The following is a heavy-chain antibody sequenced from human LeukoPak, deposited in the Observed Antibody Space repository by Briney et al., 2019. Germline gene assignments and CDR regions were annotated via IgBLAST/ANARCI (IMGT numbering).Heavy chain of an antibody. CDR2: INHSGST. Sequence: SETLSLTCAVYGASFSGYYWSWIRQPLGKGLEWIGEINHSGSTNYNPSLKSRVTISVDTSKNQFSLKLSSVTAADTAVYYCARGPSYDILTGYYTYYFDYWGQGTLVTVSS. CDR3: ARGPSYDILTGYYTYYFDY. J-gene: IGHJ4*02. V-gene: IGHV4-34*01. CDR1: GASFSGYY. D-gene: IGHD3-9*01.